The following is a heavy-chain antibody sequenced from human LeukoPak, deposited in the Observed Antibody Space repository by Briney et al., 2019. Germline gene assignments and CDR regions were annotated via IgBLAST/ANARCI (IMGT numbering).Heavy chain of an antibody. V-gene: IGHV4-4*07. D-gene: IGHD6-13*01. CDR1: GGSISIYY. CDR3: ARLVGSSWYHEVLLGRDY. CDR2: IYTSGST. J-gene: IGHJ4*02. Sequence: SSETLSLTCTVSGGSISIYYWNWIRQPAGKGLEWIGRIYTSGSTKYNPSLKSRVTMSVDTSKNQFSLKLSSVTAADTAVYYCARLVGSSWYHEVLLGRDYWGQGTLVTVSS.